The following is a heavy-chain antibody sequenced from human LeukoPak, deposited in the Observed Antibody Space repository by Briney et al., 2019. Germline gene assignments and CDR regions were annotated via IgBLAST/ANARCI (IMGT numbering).Heavy chain of an antibody. V-gene: IGHV4-59*01. J-gene: IGHJ4*02. CDR1: GGSIGGYS. CDR3: ARMTTVTTSLDY. D-gene: IGHD4-17*01. Sequence: SETLSLTCSVSGGSIGGYSWTWVRQPPGKRLEYIGYISYTGITYYNPSLMSRVTISVATSKNQFSLKLASVTAADTAVYYCARMTTVTTSLDYWGQGTLVTVSS. CDR2: ISYTGIT.